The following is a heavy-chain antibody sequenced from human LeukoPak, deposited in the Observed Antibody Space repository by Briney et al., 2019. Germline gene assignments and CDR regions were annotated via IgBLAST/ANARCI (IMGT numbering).Heavy chain of an antibody. J-gene: IGHJ4*02. V-gene: IGHV3-73*01. D-gene: IGHD4-17*01. CDR1: GFTFSGSA. CDR2: IRSRANSYVT. Sequence: GGSLTLSCAASGFTFSGSAVHWVRQASGKGLEWAGRIRSRANSYVTAYAASVTGGFTISRDNAKNSLYLQMNSLRAEDTALYYCARETPTVTPKHVDYWGQGTLVTVSS. CDR3: ARETPTVTPKHVDY.